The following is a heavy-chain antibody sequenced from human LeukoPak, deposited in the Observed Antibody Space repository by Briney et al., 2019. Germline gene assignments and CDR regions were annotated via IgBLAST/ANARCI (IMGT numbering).Heavy chain of an antibody. D-gene: IGHD3-3*01. CDR3: GGYDFWSGYRPYYFDY. V-gene: IGHV3-23*01. CDR2: ISGSGGST. J-gene: IGHJ4*02. CDR1: GFTFSSYA. Sequence: HPGGSLRLSCAASGFTFSSYAMSWVRQAPGKGLEWVSAISGSGGSTYYADSVKGRFTISRDNSKNTLYLQMNSLRAEDTAVYYCGGYDFWSGYRPYYFDYWGQGTLVTVSS.